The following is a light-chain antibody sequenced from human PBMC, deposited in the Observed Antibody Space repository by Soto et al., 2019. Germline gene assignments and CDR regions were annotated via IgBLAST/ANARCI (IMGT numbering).Light chain of an antibody. Sequence: EIVLTQSPGTLSLSPGERATLSCRASQSVSSSNLVWYQQKPGQAPRVLIYGASRRATGIPDRFSGSASGTDFTLSISRLDTEDFAVYYCQQYGSSGFTFGPGNKVDIK. CDR3: QQYGSSGFT. CDR1: QSVSSSN. J-gene: IGKJ3*01. CDR2: GAS. V-gene: IGKV3-20*01.